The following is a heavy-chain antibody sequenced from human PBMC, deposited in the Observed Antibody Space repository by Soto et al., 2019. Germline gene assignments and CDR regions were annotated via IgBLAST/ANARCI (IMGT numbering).Heavy chain of an antibody. CDR1: GFTFSSYA. CDR2: ISASGSTT. CDR3: AKDRKSGSGWYWDS. Sequence: GGSLRLSCAASGFTFSSYAMSWVRQAPGKGLEWVSAISASGSTTYYSDSVKGRFTISRDNSKNILYLQMNSLRAEDTAVYYCAKDRKSGSGWYWDSWGQGTLVTVSS. D-gene: IGHD6-19*01. J-gene: IGHJ4*02. V-gene: IGHV3-23*01.